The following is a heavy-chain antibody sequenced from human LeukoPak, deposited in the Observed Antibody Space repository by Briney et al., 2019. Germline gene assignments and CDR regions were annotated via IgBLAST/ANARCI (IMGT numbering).Heavy chain of an antibody. CDR2: ISYDGTNK. J-gene: IGHJ4*02. Sequence: PGRSLRLSCAASGFTFSSYGMHWVRQAPGKGLEWVAVISYDGTNKYYADSVKGRFTISRDSSKNTLYLQMNSLRAEDTAVYYCAKSLFQDNSGYFDYWGQGTLVTVSS. V-gene: IGHV3-30*18. CDR3: AKSLFQDNSGYFDY. CDR1: GFTFSSYG. D-gene: IGHD3-22*01.